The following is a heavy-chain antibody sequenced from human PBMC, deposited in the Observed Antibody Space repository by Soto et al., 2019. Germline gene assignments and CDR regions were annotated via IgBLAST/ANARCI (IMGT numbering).Heavy chain of an antibody. V-gene: IGHV4-59*08. CDR2: IYSSGST. J-gene: IGHJ4*02. Sequence: QVQLLESGPGLVKPSETLSLTCTVSGGSISSYYWSWIRQPPGKGLEWIGYIYSSGSTNYNPSLKSRVTISVYTSKNQFSLKLSSVTAADSAVYYCARRYGGGFDYWGQGTLVTVSS. CDR1: GGSISSYY. CDR3: ARRYGGGFDY. D-gene: IGHD3-10*01.